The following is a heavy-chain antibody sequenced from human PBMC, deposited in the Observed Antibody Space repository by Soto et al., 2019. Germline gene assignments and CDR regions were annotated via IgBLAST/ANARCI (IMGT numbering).Heavy chain of an antibody. CDR3: AVGSVDIVPTGMKPFDP. CDR1: GGTFSNYA. CDR2: IIPIFGTA. V-gene: IGHV1-69*12. Sequence: QVQLVQSGAEVKKPGSSVKVSCKASGGTFSNYAISWVRQAPGQGLEWMGGIIPIFGTANYAKKIQGRVTITADEPTSTAYMEMSSLRSEDTAIYYCAVGSVDIVPTGMKPFDPWGQGTLVTVSS. J-gene: IGHJ5*02. D-gene: IGHD5-12*01.